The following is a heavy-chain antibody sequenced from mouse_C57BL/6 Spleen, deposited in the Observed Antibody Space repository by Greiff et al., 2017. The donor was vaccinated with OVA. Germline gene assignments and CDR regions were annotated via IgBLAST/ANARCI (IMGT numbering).Heavy chain of an antibody. Sequence: EVQLQESGAELVRPGASVKLSCTASGFNIKDDSMHWVKQRPEQGLEWIGWVDPENGDTEYASKFQGKATITADTSSNTAYLQLSSLTAEYTAVYYCTTPFDYWGQGTTLTVSS. J-gene: IGHJ2*01. CDR2: VDPENGDT. CDR3: TTPFDY. CDR1: GFNIKDDS. V-gene: IGHV14-4*01.